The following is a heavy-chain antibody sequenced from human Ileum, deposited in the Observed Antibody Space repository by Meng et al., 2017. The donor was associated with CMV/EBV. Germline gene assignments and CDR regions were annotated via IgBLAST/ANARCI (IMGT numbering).Heavy chain of an antibody. J-gene: IGHJ4*02. CDR2: MHHGGTT. V-gene: IGHV4-4*02. CDR3: GRNGYYSLDY. CDR1: GDSFSSDVW. Sequence: SLTGAVSGDSFSSDVWWSWVRQPPGKGLEWIGEMHHGGTTTYNPSLKSRVTISLDESKSEFSLRLTSPTAADTALYYCGRNGYYSLDYWGQGTLVTVSS. D-gene: IGHD3-22*01.